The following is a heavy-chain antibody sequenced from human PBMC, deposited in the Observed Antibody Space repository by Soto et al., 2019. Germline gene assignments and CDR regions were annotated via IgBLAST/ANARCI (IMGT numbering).Heavy chain of an antibody. CDR2: IKEDGSEK. Sequence: EVQLVESGGGSVQPGGSLRLSCVASGFFSFSRYWMSWVHQVPGQGLEWVANIKEDGSEKYYVDSVKGRFTISRDNAKTSVYLQMNSLRVEDTAVYYCARPDARYDSTAYWGQGTLVTVSS. D-gene: IGHD3-22*01. J-gene: IGHJ4*02. CDR3: ARPDARYDSTAY. V-gene: IGHV3-7*04. CDR1: GFFSFSRYW.